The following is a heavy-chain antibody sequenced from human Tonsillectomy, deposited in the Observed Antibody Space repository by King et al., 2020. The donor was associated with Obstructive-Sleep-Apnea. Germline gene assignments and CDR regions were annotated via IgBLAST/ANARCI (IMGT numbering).Heavy chain of an antibody. V-gene: IGHV3-23*04. CDR3: AKGVGDGYNFDY. CDR1: GFTFSSYA. D-gene: IGHD5-24*01. Sequence: VQLVESGGGLVQPGGSLRLSCAASGFTFSSYAMSWVRQAPGKGLEWDSAISGSGGRTYYADSVKGRFTISRDNSKNTLYLQMNSLRAEDTAVYYCAKGVGDGYNFDYWGQGTLVTVSS. CDR2: ISGSGGRT. J-gene: IGHJ4*02.